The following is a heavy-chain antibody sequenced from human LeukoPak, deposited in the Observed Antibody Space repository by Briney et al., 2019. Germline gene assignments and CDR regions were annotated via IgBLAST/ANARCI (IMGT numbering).Heavy chain of an antibody. CDR2: IYYSGST. Sequence: PSETLSLTCTVSGGSISSYYWSWIRQPPGKGLEWIGYIYYSGSTNYNPSLKGRVTISVDTSKNQFSLKPSSVTAADTAVYYCARDKPGYSYGSYAFDIWGQGTMVTVSS. V-gene: IGHV4-59*01. CDR1: GGSISSYY. CDR3: ARDKPGYSYGSYAFDI. J-gene: IGHJ3*02. D-gene: IGHD5-18*01.